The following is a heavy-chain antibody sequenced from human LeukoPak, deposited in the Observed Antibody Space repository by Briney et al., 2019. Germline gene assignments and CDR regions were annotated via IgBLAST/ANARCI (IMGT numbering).Heavy chain of an antibody. J-gene: IGHJ4*02. D-gene: IGHD3-10*01. CDR2: ITPSGDST. Sequence: ASVKVSCKASGDTFSSYYTHWVRQAPGQGLEWMGIITPSGDSTNYAQKFQGRVTMTRDTSTSTVYMELSSLRSEDTAVYYCAREGFHGRELFPTFDYWGQGTLVTVSS. V-gene: IGHV1-46*01. CDR3: AREGFHGRELFPTFDY. CDR1: GDTFSSYY.